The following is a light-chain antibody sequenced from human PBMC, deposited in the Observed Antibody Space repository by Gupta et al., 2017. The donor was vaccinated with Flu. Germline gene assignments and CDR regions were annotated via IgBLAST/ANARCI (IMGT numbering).Light chain of an antibody. CDR2: GAS. Sequence: EESAPRSCGARRSVSSSYLAWYQQKPGPAPRLLIYGASSRATGIPDRFSGSGSGTDFTLTISRLEAEDFAVYYWQQYGSSRTFGQGTKLEIK. CDR3: QQYGSSRT. V-gene: IGKV3-20*01. CDR1: RSVSSSY. J-gene: IGKJ2*01.